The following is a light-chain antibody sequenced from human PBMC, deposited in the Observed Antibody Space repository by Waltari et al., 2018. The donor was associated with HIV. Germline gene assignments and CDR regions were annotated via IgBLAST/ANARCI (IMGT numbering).Light chain of an antibody. Sequence: QSVLTQPPSVSAAAGQKVTISCSGSSSNIGSNSVSWYQQLPGTAPKLLIYDNNKRPSGIPDRFSGSKSGTSATLAITGLQTGDEAEYYCGTWDNSLSAVVFGGGTKLTVL. J-gene: IGLJ2*01. V-gene: IGLV1-51*01. CDR2: DNN. CDR1: SSNIGSNS. CDR3: GTWDNSLSAVV.